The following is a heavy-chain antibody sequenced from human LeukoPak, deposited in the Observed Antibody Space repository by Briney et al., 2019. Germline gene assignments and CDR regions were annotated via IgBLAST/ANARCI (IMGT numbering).Heavy chain of an antibody. D-gene: IGHD3-16*01. CDR2: ISAYNGNT. Sequence: GASVKVSCKASGYTFTGYAISWVRQAPGQGLEWMGWISAYNGNTDYAQKVQGRITLTTDTSTTTAYMDLRSLRSDDTAVYYCARGEDFDYWGQGTLVTVSS. CDR3: ARGEDFDY. CDR1: GYTFTGYA. J-gene: IGHJ4*02. V-gene: IGHV1-18*01.